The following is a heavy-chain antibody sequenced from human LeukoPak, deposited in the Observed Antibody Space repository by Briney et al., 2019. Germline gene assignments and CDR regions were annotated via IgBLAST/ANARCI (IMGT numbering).Heavy chain of an antibody. CDR2: ISGSCGST. J-gene: IGHJ3*02. D-gene: IGHD6-6*01. Sequence: QPWGSLRLSCAVSGFTFSSLGMSRVRPAQGEGREWVSAISGSCGSTHYAESAKRRFTISRDNSKNTLYLQMNSLRAEDTAVYYCAKDRTLTSSVAFDIWGQGTMVTVSS. V-gene: IGHV3-23*01. CDR3: AKDRTLTSSVAFDI. CDR1: GFTFSSLG.